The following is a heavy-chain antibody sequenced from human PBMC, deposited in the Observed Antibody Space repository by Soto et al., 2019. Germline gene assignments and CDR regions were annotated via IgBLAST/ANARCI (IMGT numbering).Heavy chain of an antibody. V-gene: IGHV3-33*01. D-gene: IGHD6-13*01. J-gene: IGHJ6*02. Sequence: GGSLRLSCAASGFTFSSYGMHWVRQAPGKGLEWVAVIWYDGSNKYYADSVKGRFTISRDNSKNTLYLQMNSLGAEDTAVYYCARDSRSGIAAPSYGMDVWGQGTTVTVSS. CDR3: ARDSRSGIAAPSYGMDV. CDR1: GFTFSSYG. CDR2: IWYDGSNK.